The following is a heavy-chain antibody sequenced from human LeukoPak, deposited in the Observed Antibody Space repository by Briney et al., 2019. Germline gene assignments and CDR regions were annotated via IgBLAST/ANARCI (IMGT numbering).Heavy chain of an antibody. CDR3: ARGTNDYADPVFDS. D-gene: IGHD4-17*01. J-gene: IGHJ4*02. CDR1: GDTVSSNSAA. CDR2: TYYRSKWYH. V-gene: IGHV6-1*01. Sequence: SQTLSLTCAISGDTVSSNSAAWNWIRQPPSRGLEWLGRTYYRSKWYHDYATSVKSRMTINPDTSKNQVSLQLKSVIPEDTAVYYCARGTNDYADPVFDSWGRGTLVTVSS.